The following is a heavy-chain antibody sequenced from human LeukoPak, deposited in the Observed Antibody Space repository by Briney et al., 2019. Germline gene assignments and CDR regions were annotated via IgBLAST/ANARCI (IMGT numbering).Heavy chain of an antibody. CDR2: ISSSSYI. D-gene: IGHD4-17*01. CDR1: GFTFSSYS. J-gene: IGHJ4*02. Sequence: GGSLRLSCAASGFTFSSYSMNWVRQAPGKGLEWVSSISSSSYIYYADSVKGRFTISRDNAKNSLYLQMNSLRAEDTAVYYCARDDDYGDYGFGHWGQGTPVTVSS. CDR3: ARDDDYGDYGFGH. V-gene: IGHV3-21*01.